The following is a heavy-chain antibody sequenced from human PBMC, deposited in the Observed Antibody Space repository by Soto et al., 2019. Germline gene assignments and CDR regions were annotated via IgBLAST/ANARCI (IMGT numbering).Heavy chain of an antibody. CDR3: ARDGGYSSSWYFAFDI. CDR1: GYTFTGYY. Sequence: ASVKVSCKASGYTFTGYYMHWVRQAPGQGLEWMGWINPNSGGTNYAQKFQGWVTMTRDTSISTAYMELSRLRSDDTAVYYCARDGGYSSSWYFAFDIWGQGTMVTVSS. V-gene: IGHV1-2*04. CDR2: INPNSGGT. J-gene: IGHJ3*02. D-gene: IGHD6-13*01.